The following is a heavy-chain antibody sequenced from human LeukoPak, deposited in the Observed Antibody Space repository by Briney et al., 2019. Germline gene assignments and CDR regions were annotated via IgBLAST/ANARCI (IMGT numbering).Heavy chain of an antibody. J-gene: IGHJ4*02. CDR1: GGSFRGYY. CDR2: INHSGST. D-gene: IGHD3-10*01. Sequence: PSETLSLTCAVYGGSFRGYYWSWIRQPPGKGLEWIGEINHSGSTNYNPSLKSRVTISVDTSKNQFSLKLSSVTAADTAVYYCATQLMVRGVISDYWGQGTLVTVSS. V-gene: IGHV4-34*01. CDR3: ATQLMVRGVISDY.